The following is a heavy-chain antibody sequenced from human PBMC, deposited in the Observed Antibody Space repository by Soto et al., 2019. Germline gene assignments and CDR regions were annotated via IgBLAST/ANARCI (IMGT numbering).Heavy chain of an antibody. CDR2: ISDYNGNT. CDR1: GYTFSSYG. V-gene: IGHV1-18*01. Sequence: QVQLVQSGAEVKRAGASVKVSCKASGYTFSSYGLSWVRQAPGQGLEWMGWISDYNGNTHYAQKFQGRVIMTTDTSTRTAELEMXSLRSDDTAVYFCAREGYYSGSGTYSPPRSYGMDVWGQGTTVTVSS. D-gene: IGHD3-10*01. J-gene: IGHJ6*02. CDR3: AREGYYSGSGTYSPPRSYGMDV.